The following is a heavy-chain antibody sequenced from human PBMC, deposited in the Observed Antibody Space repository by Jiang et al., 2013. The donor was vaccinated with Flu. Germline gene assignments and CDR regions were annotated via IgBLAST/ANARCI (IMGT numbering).Heavy chain of an antibody. D-gene: IGHD3-22*01. J-gene: IGHJ4*02. V-gene: IGHV3-23*01. CDR3: AKAGDIISSSGYYYSRYYFDH. CDR2: ISGGGDST. Sequence: VQLLESGGGLVQPGGSLRLSCAASGFTFSSYAMNWVRQAPEKGLEWVSAISGGGDSTYYADSVKGRFTISRDNSKNTLYLQMNSLRAEDTAVYYCAKAGDIISSSGYYYSRYYFDHVGPGNPGHRLL. CDR1: GFTFSSYA.